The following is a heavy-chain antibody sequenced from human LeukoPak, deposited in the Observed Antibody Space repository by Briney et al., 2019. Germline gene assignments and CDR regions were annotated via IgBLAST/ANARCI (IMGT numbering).Heavy chain of an antibody. D-gene: IGHD3-10*01. J-gene: IGHJ5*02. CDR1: GYTFTSYY. Sequence: GASVKVSCKASGYTFTSYYMHWVRQAPGQGLEWMGIINPSGGSTSYAQKFQGRVTMTRDTSTSTVYMELSSLRSEDTAVYYCAREHRKQNYYGSGSYSPNWFDPWGQGTLVTVSS. CDR2: INPSGGST. V-gene: IGHV1-46*01. CDR3: AREHRKQNYYGSGSYSPNWFDP.